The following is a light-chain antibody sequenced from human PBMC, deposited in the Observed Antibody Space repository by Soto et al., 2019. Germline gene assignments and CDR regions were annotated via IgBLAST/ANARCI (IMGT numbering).Light chain of an antibody. CDR1: QGIRND. J-gene: IGKJ4*01. Sequence: DIPMTQSPSSLSASVGDRVTITCRAIQGIRNDLAWYQQKPGKAPKRLIYAASSLQSGVPYRFSCSESGTEFTLAISSLQPEDFATYCCLQHNNYPPLAVGGGTEVEIK. CDR3: LQHNNYPPLA. V-gene: IGKV1-17*01. CDR2: AAS.